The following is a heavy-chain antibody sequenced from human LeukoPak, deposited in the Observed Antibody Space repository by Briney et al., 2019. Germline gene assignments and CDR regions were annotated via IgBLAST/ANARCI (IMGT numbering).Heavy chain of an antibody. D-gene: IGHD2-15*01. Sequence: SETLSLTRAVSGYSITSDFYWSWIRQPPGKGLEWIASVYYSGTPFYNSSLRSRVTISVDTSQNQFSLKLSSLTAADTAVFYCARGTPSKCICGSCLSGYIYYWGQGILVTVSS. V-gene: IGHV4-38-2*01. CDR2: VYYSGTP. CDR1: GYSITSDFY. J-gene: IGHJ4*02. CDR3: ARGTPSKCICGSCLSGYIYY.